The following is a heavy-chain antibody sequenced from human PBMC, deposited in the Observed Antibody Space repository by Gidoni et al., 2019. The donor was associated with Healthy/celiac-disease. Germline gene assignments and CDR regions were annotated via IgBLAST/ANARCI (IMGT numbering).Heavy chain of an antibody. CDR3: AKDRAFGVVNPVDF. CDR2: ISGSDGST. Sequence: VQRFESGGGLVQPGGSLRASGSASAVSFGSYAMSWVRQAPGKGLGWVSVISGSDGSTYYAESVKGRYTISRDNSENTLYLQMNSLRAEDTAVYYCAKDRAFGVVNPVDFWGQGTLVTVSS. D-gene: IGHD3-3*01. V-gene: IGHV3-23*01. J-gene: IGHJ4*02. CDR1: AVSFGSYA.